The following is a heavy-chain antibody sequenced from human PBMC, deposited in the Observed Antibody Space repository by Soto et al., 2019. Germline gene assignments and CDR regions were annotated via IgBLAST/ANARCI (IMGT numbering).Heavy chain of an antibody. J-gene: IGHJ5*02. CDR1: GFTFSSYA. CDR2: ISGSGGST. Sequence: EVQLLESGGGLVQPGGSLRLSCAASGFTFSSYAMSWVRQAPGKGLEWVSAISGSGGSTYYADSVKGRFTISRDNSKNTLYLQMNSLRAEDTAVYYCAKGQLVVVPAAGPLNWFDPWGQGTLVTVSS. D-gene: IGHD2-2*01. CDR3: AKGQLVVVPAAGPLNWFDP. V-gene: IGHV3-23*01.